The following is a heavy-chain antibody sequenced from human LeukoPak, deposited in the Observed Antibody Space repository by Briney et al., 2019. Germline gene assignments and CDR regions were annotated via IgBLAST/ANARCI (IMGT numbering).Heavy chain of an antibody. CDR3: ARTSGYSYGFPFDP. CDR2: IFYSGST. D-gene: IGHD5-18*01. J-gene: IGHJ5*02. Sequence: PSETLSLTCTVSGGSISSYYWTWIQQPPGKGLEWIGYIFYSGSTNYSPSLKSRVTISVDTSKNQFSLKLSSVTAADTAVYFCARTSGYSYGFPFDPWGQGSLVTVSS. V-gene: IGHV4-59*01. CDR1: GGSISSYY.